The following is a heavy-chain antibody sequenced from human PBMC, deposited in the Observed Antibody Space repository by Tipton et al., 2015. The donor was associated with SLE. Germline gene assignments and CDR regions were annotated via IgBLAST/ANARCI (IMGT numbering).Heavy chain of an antibody. CDR3: ARGRVTYSLRYYMDV. D-gene: IGHD1-26*01. CDR2: IYYSGST. V-gene: IGHV4-59*01. CDR1: GGSISSYY. J-gene: IGHJ6*03. Sequence: TLSLTCTVSGGSISSYYWSWIRRPPGKGLEWIGYIYYSGSTNYNPSLKSRVTISVDTSKNQFPLKLSSVTAADTAVYYCARGRVTYSLRYYMDVWGKGTTVTVTS.